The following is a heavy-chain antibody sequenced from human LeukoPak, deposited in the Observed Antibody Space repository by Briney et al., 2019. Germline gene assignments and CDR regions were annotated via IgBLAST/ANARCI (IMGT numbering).Heavy chain of an antibody. J-gene: IGHJ5*02. D-gene: IGHD2-2*01. Sequence: ASAKVSCKASGGTFSSYAISWVRQAPGQGLEWMGGIIPIFGTANYAQKFQGRVTITADESTSTAYMELSSLRSEDTAVYYCARSYCSSTSCYPNWFDPWGQGTLVTVSS. CDR2: IIPIFGTA. CDR1: GGTFSSYA. CDR3: ARSYCSSTSCYPNWFDP. V-gene: IGHV1-69*01.